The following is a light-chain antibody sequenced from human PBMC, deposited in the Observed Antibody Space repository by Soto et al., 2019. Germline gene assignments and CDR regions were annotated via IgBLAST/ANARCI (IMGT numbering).Light chain of an antibody. J-gene: IGKJ5*01. CDR3: QQYDMLTIT. V-gene: IGKV1-33*01. CDR1: QDINIY. CDR2: DAS. Sequence: DIELTQCTSSLFASVGDRVTLPWQETQDINIYLNWYPQKPGKAPNPLIYDASNLEIGVPSRVSGSGAGTHCTCTISSLQTEDIGTDDCQQYDMLTITFGQGTRLEIK.